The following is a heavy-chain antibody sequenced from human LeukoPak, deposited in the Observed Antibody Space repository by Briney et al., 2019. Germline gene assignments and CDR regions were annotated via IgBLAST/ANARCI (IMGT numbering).Heavy chain of an antibody. V-gene: IGHV4-30-4*01. CDR2: IYYSGST. J-gene: IGHJ4*02. CDR1: GGSISSGDYY. Sequence: PSETLSLTCTVSGGSISSGDYYGSWVRQPPGKGLEWVGYIYYSGSTYYNPSLKSRVTISVDTSKNQFSLKLSSVTAADTAVYYCARGGYDSSGYLFYYFDYWGQGTLVTVSS. D-gene: IGHD3-22*01. CDR3: ARGGYDSSGYLFYYFDY.